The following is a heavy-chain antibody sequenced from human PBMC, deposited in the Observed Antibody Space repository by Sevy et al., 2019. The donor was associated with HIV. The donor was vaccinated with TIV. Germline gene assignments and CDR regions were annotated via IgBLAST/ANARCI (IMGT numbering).Heavy chain of an antibody. Sequence: GGSLRLSCAASGFTFSSYAMSWVRQAPGKGLEWVSVISRSGGSTYYEDSVKGRFTISRDNSKNTLYLPMNSLRAKDTAVYYCANTSVKGDDAFNIWGQGTMVTVSS. CDR3: ANTSVKGDDAFNI. V-gene: IGHV3-23*01. CDR1: GFTFSSYA. CDR2: ISRSGGST. J-gene: IGHJ3*02. D-gene: IGHD3-16*01.